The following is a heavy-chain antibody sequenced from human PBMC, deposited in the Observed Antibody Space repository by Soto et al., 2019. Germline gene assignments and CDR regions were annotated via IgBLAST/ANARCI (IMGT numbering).Heavy chain of an antibody. CDR1: GFTFSSHA. CDR3: ARDARNADYDY. J-gene: IGHJ4*02. D-gene: IGHD3-16*01. Sequence: EVQLVESGGGLVQPGGSLKLSCAVSGFTFSSHAMNWVRQAPGKGLEWVAYIHGTRSIIYYADSVKGRFTISRDNAKNSLYLQMASLRDEDTALYYCARDARNADYDYWGQGTLVTVSS. CDR2: IHGTRSII. V-gene: IGHV3-48*02.